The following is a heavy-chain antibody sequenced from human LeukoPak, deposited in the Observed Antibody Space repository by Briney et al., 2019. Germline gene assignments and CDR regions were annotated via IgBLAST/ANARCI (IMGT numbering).Heavy chain of an antibody. CDR1: GFTFSSYA. D-gene: IGHD3-22*01. V-gene: IGHV3-23*01. J-gene: IGHJ4*02. Sequence: PGGSLRLSCAASGFTFSSYAMSWVRQAPGKGLEWVSAISGSGGSTYYADSVKGRFTISRDNSKDTLYLQMNSLRVEDTAVYYCARRDSSGSYPYYFDYWGQGTLVTVSS. CDR2: ISGSGGST. CDR3: ARRDSSGSYPYYFDY.